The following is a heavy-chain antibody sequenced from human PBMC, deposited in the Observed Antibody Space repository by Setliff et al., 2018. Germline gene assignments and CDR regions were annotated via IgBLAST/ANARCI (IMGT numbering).Heavy chain of an antibody. Sequence: GASVKVSCKASGYTFTGYYMHWVRQAPGQGLEWMGWINPNSGGTNYAQKFQGWVTMTRDTSISTAYMEPSRLRSDDTAVYYCARGVPFWSGYYTGYYYYYGMDVWGQGTTVTVSS. CDR3: ARGVPFWSGYYTGYYYYYGMDV. J-gene: IGHJ6*02. CDR2: INPNSGGT. D-gene: IGHD3-3*01. V-gene: IGHV1-2*04. CDR1: GYTFTGYY.